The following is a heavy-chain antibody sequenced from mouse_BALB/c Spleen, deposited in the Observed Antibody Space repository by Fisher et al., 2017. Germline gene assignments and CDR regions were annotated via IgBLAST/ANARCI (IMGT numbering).Heavy chain of an antibody. J-gene: IGHJ4*01. CDR3: ARGDAMDY. V-gene: IGHV5-9-1*01. Sequence: RFTISRDNAKNTLYLQMSSLRSEDTALYYCARGDAMDYWGQGTSVTVSS.